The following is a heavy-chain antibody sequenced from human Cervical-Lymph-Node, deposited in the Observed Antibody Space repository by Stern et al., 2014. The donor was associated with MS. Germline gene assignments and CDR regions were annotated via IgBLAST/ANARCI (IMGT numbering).Heavy chain of an antibody. V-gene: IGHV1-18*04. Sequence: VQLVESGAEVKKPGASVKVSCKASGCTFTSHTFTWVRQAPGQGLEWVGGGSAYNGETNYAQRLRGSVDSTTDASTKPACMKMRSLRSDDAAVYFCAISGCPHCHYSVDVWGQGTTVTVSS. CDR2: GSAYNGET. J-gene: IGHJ6*02. D-gene: IGHD6-19*01. CDR1: GCTFTSHT. CDR3: AISGCPHCHYSVDV.